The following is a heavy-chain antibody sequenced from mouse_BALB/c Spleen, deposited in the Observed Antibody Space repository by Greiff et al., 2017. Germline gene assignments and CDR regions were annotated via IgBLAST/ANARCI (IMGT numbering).Heavy chain of an antibody. CDR1: GYSITSDYA. J-gene: IGHJ4*01. V-gene: IGHV3-2*02. CDR2: ISYSGST. CDR3: ARGYGSSYVAMDY. Sequence: EVHLVESGPGLVKPSQSLSLTCTVTGYSITSDYAWNWIRQFPGNKLEWMGYISYSGSTSYNPSLKSRISITRDTSKNQFFLQLNSVTTEDTATYYCARGYGSSYVAMDYWGQGTSVTVSS. D-gene: IGHD1-1*01.